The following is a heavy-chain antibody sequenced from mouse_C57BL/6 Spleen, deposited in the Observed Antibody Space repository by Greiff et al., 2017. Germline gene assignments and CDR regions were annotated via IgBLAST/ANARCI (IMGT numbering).Heavy chain of an antibody. D-gene: IGHD1-2*01. CDR1: GYTFTSYG. J-gene: IGHJ4*01. V-gene: IGHV1-81*01. CDR3: ARSGQTAFILDY. Sequence: VKLQQSGAELARPGASVKLSCKASGYTFTSYGISWVKQRTGQGLEWIGEIYPRSGNTYYNEKFKGKATLTADKSSSTAYMELRSLTSEDSAVYFCARSGQTAFILDYWGQGTSVTVSS. CDR2: IYPRSGNT.